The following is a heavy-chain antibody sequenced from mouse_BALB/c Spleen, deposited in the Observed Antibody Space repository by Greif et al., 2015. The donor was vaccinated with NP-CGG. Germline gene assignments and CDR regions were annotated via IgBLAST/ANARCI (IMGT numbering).Heavy chain of an antibody. D-gene: IGHD2-4*01. J-gene: IGHJ4*01. CDR1: GFTFSSYA. Sequence: EVKLVESGGGLVKPGGSLKLSCAASGFTFSSYAMSWVRQTPEKRLEWVATISSGGSYTYYPDSVKGRFTISRDNAKNTLYLQMSSLRSEDTAMYYCARRDDYDDEDAMDYWGQGTSVTVSS. CDR3: ARRDDYDDEDAMDY. V-gene: IGHV5-9-3*01. CDR2: ISSGGSYT.